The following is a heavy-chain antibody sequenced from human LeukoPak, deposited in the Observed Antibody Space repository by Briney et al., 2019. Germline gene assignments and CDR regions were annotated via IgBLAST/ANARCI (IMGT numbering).Heavy chain of an antibody. J-gene: IGHJ6*04. CDR2: IHYSETT. CDR1: GGSISSSNYY. Sequence: SETLSLTCTVSGGSISSSNYYWGWIRQPPGKGLEWIASIHYSETTYYSPSLKSRVTISVDTSKNHFSLKLSSVTAADTAVYYCARDADVWGKGTTVTVSS. V-gene: IGHV4-39*02. CDR3: ARDADV.